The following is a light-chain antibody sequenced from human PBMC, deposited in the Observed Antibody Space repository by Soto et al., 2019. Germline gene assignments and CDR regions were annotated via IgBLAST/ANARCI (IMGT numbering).Light chain of an antibody. J-gene: IGKJ4*01. CDR3: QQRSDWPST. V-gene: IGKV3-11*01. CDR1: QSVSSY. Sequence: EIVFTHSPATLSLSPGERATLSCRASQSVSSYLAWYQQKPGQAPRLLIYDASNRATGIPARFSGSGSGTDFTLTISSLEPDDFAVYYCQQRSDWPSTFGGGTKV. CDR2: DAS.